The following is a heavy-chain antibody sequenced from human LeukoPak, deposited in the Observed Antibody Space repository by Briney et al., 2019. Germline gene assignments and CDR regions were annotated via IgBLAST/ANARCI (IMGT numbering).Heavy chain of an antibody. D-gene: IGHD1-26*01. CDR2: ISYDGSNK. CDR3: AKVRWGLLADY. Sequence: GGSLRLSCAASGFTFSSYGMHWVRQAPGKGLEWVAVISYDGSNKYYADSVKGRFTISRDNSKNTLYLQMNSLRAEDTAVYYCAKVRWGLLADYWGQGTLVTVSS. J-gene: IGHJ4*01. V-gene: IGHV3-30*18. CDR1: GFTFSSYG.